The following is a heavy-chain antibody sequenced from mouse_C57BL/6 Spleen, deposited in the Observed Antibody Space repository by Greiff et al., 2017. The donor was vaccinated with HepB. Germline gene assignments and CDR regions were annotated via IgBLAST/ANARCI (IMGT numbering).Heavy chain of an antibody. D-gene: IGHD2-4*01. V-gene: IGHV10-3*01. Sequence: EVQLVESGGGLVQPKGSLKLSCAASGFTFNTYAMHWVRQAPGKGLEWVARIRSKSSNYATYYADSVKDRFTIPRDDSQSMLYLQMNNLKTEDTAIYYCVRGDDYPYAMDYWGQGTSVTVSS. J-gene: IGHJ4*01. CDR3: VRGDDYPYAMDY. CDR1: GFTFNTYA. CDR2: IRSKSSNYAT.